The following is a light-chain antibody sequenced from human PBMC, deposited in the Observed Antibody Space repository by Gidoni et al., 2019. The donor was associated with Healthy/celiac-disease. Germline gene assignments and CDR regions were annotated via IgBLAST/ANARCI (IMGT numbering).Light chain of an antibody. CDR3: QQYNNWPPLT. Sequence: EIVLTQSPATLSVSPGERATLSCRASQSVSSNLAWYQQKPGQAPRPLIYGASTRANGIPARCSGSGSGTEFTLTISSLQSEDFAVYYCQQYNNWPPLTFGGGTKVEIK. V-gene: IGKV3-15*01. CDR2: GAS. J-gene: IGKJ4*01. CDR1: QSVSSN.